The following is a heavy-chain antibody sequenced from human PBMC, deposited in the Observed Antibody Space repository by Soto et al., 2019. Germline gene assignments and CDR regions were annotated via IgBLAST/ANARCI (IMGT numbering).Heavy chain of an antibody. CDR3: AREGILGLFDAYDL. J-gene: IGHJ3*01. CDR1: VFTSSG. Sequence: ASVKVSCKASVFTSSGISLVRQAPGQRLEWMGWISTHNGNTIYAQKFQGRVIMTMDTSTTTVYMELRSLRPDDTAVYLCAREGILGLFDAYDLWGQGTMVTLSS. CDR2: ISTHNGNT. V-gene: IGHV1-18*04. D-gene: IGHD3-3*01.